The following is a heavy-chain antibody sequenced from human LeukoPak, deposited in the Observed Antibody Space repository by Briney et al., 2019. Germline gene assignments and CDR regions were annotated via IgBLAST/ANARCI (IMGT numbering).Heavy chain of an antibody. V-gene: IGHV3-21*01. Sequence: TGGSLRLSCAASGFTFSSYSMNWVRQAPGKGLEWVSSISSSSSYIYYADSVKGRFTISRDNAKNSLYLQMNSLRAEDTAVYYCARGDYSGSPAYYYYMDVWGKGTTVTVSS. CDR2: ISSSSSYI. J-gene: IGHJ6*03. CDR1: GFTFSSYS. CDR3: ARGDYSGSPAYYYYMDV. D-gene: IGHD1-26*01.